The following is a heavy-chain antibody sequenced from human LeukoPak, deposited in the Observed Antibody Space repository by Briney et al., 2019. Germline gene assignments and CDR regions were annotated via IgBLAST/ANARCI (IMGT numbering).Heavy chain of an antibody. J-gene: IGHJ4*02. D-gene: IGHD3-22*01. Sequence: PGGSLRLSCAASGFTFSSYAMSWVRQAPGKGLEWVSAISGNGGSTYYADSVKGRFTISRDNSKNTLYLQMNSLRAEDTAVYYCAKEGDPIEYYYDSSGYYVRYFDYWGQGTLVTVSS. CDR2: ISGNGGST. CDR3: AKEGDPIEYYYDSSGYYVRYFDY. V-gene: IGHV3-23*01. CDR1: GFTFSSYA.